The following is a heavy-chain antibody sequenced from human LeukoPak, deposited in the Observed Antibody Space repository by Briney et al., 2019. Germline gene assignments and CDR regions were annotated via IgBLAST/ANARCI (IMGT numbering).Heavy chain of an antibody. CDR2: INHSGST. J-gene: IGHJ6*03. CDR3: ARGLTVTTFCYYYYYMDV. Sequence: PSETLSLTCAVYGGSFSGYYWSWIRQPPGKGLEWIGEINHSGSTNYNPSLKSRVTISVDTSKNQFSLKLSSVTAADTAVYYCARGLTVTTFCYYYYYMDVWGKGTTVTVSS. CDR1: GGSFSGYY. D-gene: IGHD4-17*01. V-gene: IGHV4-34*01.